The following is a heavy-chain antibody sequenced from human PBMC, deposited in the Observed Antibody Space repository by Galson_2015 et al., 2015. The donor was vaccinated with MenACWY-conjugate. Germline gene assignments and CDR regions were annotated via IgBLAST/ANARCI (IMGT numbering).Heavy chain of an antibody. CDR3: ARDPGSGSSYYFDY. J-gene: IGHJ4*02. V-gene: IGHV3-7*03. Sequence: SLRLSCAASGFTFSDYWMSWVRQAPGKGLEWVANIKQDGNEKYYVDSVKGRFSISRDNDKNSLYLQMNSPRVDDTAVYYCARDPGSGSSYYFDYWGQGTLVTVSS. CDR1: GFTFSDYW. CDR2: IKQDGNEK. D-gene: IGHD3-10*01.